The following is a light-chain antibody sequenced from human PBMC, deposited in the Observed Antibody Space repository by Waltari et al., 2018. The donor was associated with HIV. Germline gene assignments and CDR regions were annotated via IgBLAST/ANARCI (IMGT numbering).Light chain of an antibody. CDR1: QSISSY. Sequence: ETVLTQSPATLSVSPGERATLSCKASQSISSYLAWYQQKLGQAPRLLIYEASTRATGIPARFSGSGSGTDFTLTISSLEPEDVAVYYCQQRTNWPLTFGGGTKVEIK. V-gene: IGKV3-11*01. CDR3: QQRTNWPLT. CDR2: EAS. J-gene: IGKJ4*01.